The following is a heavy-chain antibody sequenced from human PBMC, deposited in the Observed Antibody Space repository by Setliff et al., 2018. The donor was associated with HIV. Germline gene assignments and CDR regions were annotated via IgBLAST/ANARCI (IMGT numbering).Heavy chain of an antibody. D-gene: IGHD4-17*01. CDR3: AAYFYDYGDTFDY. Sequence: ASVKVSCKASGYTFTKYAMHWVRQAPGQRLEWMGWINTGNGNTKYSQKFQGRVTMTTDTLTSTAYMELRSLRSEDTAVYYCAAYFYDYGDTFDYWGQGTLVTVSS. CDR2: INTGNGNT. V-gene: IGHV1-3*04. J-gene: IGHJ4*02. CDR1: GYTFTKYA.